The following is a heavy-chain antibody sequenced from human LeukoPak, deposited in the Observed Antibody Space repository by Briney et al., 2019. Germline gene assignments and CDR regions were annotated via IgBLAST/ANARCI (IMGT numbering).Heavy chain of an antibody. CDR3: ARVGSGWSYFDY. CDR2: ISSSSSYI. V-gene: IGHV3-21*01. CDR1: GFTFSSYS. Sequence: GGSLRLSCAASGFTFSSYSMNWVRQAPGKGLEWVSSISSSSSYIYYADSVKGRFTISRDNAKNSLYLQMNSLRADDTAVYYCARVGSGWSYFDYWGQGTLVTVSS. D-gene: IGHD6-19*01. J-gene: IGHJ4*02.